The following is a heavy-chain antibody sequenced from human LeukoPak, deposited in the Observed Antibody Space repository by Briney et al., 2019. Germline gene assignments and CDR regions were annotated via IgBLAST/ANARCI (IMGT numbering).Heavy chain of an antibody. D-gene: IGHD5-12*01. CDR2: IYYSGST. J-gene: IGHJ4*02. CDR1: GGSISSYY. V-gene: IGHV4-59*01. CDR3: ARIAATIGADYFDY. Sequence: SETLSLTCTVSGGSISSYYWSWIRRPPGKGLEWIGYIYYSGSTNYNPSLKSRVTISVDTSKNQFSLKLSSVTAADTAVYYCARIAATIGADYFDYWGQGTLVTVSS.